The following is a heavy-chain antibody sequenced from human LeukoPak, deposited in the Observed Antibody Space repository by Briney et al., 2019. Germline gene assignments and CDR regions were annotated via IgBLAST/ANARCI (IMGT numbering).Heavy chain of an antibody. CDR2: ISAYNGNT. CDR3: ARDHLTGLRLFDY. Sequence: GSSVKVSCKASGGTFSSYAISWVRQAPGQGLEWMGWISAYNGNTNYAQKLQGRVTMTTDTSTSTAYMELRSLRSDDTAVYYCARDHLTGLRLFDYWGQGTLVTVSS. D-gene: IGHD3-9*01. V-gene: IGHV1-18*01. J-gene: IGHJ4*02. CDR1: GGTFSSYA.